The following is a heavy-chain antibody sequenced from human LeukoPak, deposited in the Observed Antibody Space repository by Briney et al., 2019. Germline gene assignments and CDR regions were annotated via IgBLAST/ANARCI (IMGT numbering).Heavy chain of an antibody. CDR1: GFTFRNYA. D-gene: IGHD5-24*01. V-gene: IGHV3-30*14. CDR2: ISYDGVYK. CDR3: ARDEFDGYNLGPSIY. Sequence: GGSLRLSCAASGFTFRNYAIHWVRQTPDKGLEREAVISYDGVYKNYADSVKGRFTISRDDPKNTLYLQMNSLRTEDTGLYYCARDEFDGYNLGPSIYWGQGTLVTVSS. J-gene: IGHJ4*02.